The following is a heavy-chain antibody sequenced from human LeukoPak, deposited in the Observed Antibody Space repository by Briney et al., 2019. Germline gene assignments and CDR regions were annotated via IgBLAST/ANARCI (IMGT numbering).Heavy chain of an antibody. D-gene: IGHD3-16*01. V-gene: IGHV4-61*02. J-gene: IGHJ6*03. Sequence: SQTLSLTCTVSGGSNSRVSYYWSWIRQPAGKGLEWIGCNYTSGSTNYNPALKSPITISVDTSKNQFSLKLSSVTAADTAVYYCARDGGTPRNYYYYMDVWGKGTTVTISS. CDR3: ARDGGTPRNYYYYMDV. CDR2: NYTSGST. CDR1: GGSNSRVSYY.